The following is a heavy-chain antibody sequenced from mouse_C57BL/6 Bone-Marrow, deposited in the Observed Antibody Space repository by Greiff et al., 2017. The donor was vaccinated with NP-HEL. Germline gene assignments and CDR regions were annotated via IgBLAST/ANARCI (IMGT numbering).Heavy chain of an antibody. J-gene: IGHJ2*01. CDR2: INPSTGGT. CDR1: GYSFTGYY. D-gene: IGHD2-10*01. Sequence: VQLQQSGPELVKPGASVKISCKASGYSFTGYYMNWVKQSPEKSLEWIGEINPSTGGTTYNQKFKAKATLTVDKSSSTAYMQLKSLTSEDSAVYYCATLLHYWGQGTTLTVSS. V-gene: IGHV1-42*01. CDR3: ATLLHY.